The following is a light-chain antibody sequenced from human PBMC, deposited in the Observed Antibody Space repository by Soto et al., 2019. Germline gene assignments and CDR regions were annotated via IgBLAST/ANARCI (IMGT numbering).Light chain of an antibody. CDR2: DAS. V-gene: IGKV3-11*01. CDR3: QQRSNWPPWT. CDR1: QSVSSY. J-gene: IGKJ1*01. Sequence: EIVLTQSPATLSLSPGERATLSCRASQSVSSYLAWYQQKPGQAPRLLIYDASNRATGIPARFSGSGSGTDFTLTISSLEPEDFAVPYCQQRSNWPPWTFGQGTKVEIK.